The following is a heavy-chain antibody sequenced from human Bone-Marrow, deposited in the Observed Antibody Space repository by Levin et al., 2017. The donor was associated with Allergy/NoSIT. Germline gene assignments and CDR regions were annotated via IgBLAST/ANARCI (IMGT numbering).Heavy chain of an antibody. CDR1: GFTFSSYA. CDR3: AKDLSYYDFWSGYYGGSYYFDY. Sequence: GESLKISCAASGFTFSSYAMSWVRQAPGKGLEWVSAISGSGGSTYYADSVKGRFTISRDNSKNTLYLQMNSLRAEDTAVYYCAKDLSYYDFWSGYYGGSYYFDYWGQGTLVTVSS. V-gene: IGHV3-23*01. CDR2: ISGSGGST. J-gene: IGHJ4*02. D-gene: IGHD3-3*01.